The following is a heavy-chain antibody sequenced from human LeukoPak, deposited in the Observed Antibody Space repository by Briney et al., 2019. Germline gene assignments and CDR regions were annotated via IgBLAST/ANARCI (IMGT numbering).Heavy chain of an antibody. CDR1: GGSFSGYY. V-gene: IGHV4-34*01. J-gene: IGHJ4*02. CDR3: ARYVVYGSGKYYFDY. Sequence: PSETLSLTCAVYGGSFSGYYWSWIRQPPGRGREWIASINYSVSTYYIPSLKSPVTISVDTSENQFSLKLSSVTAADTAVYYCARYVVYGSGKYYFDYWGQGTLVTVSS. D-gene: IGHD3-10*01. CDR2: INYSVST.